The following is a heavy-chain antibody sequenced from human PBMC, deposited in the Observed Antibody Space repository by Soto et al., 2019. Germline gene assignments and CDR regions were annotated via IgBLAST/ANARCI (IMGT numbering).Heavy chain of an antibody. CDR2: IIPILGIA. CDR1: GGTFSSYT. D-gene: IGHD6-19*01. Sequence: SVKVSCKASGGTFSSYTISWLRQAPGQGLEWMGRIIPILGIANYAQKFQGRVTITADKSTSTAYMELRSLRSDDTAVYYCARDDALAGYFAYWGQGTLVTVSS. CDR3: ARDDALAGYFAY. V-gene: IGHV1-69*04. J-gene: IGHJ4*02.